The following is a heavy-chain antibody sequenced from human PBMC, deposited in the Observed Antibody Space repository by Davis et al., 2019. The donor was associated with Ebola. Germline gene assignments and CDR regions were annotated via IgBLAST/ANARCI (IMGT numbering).Heavy chain of an antibody. Sequence: PGGSLRLSCAASGFTFGGSAMHWVRQASGKGLEWLGRIRSKANSYATAYAASVKGRFTISRDDSKNTAYLQMNSLKTEDTAVYYCSGTSSSGDVWGQGTTVTVSS. CDR1: GFTFGGSA. V-gene: IGHV3-73*01. D-gene: IGHD2-2*01. CDR3: SGTSSSGDV. CDR2: IRSKANSYAT. J-gene: IGHJ6*02.